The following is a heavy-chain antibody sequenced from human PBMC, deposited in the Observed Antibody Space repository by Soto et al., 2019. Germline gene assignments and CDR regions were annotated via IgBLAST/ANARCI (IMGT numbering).Heavy chain of an antibody. D-gene: IGHD1-26*01. CDR3: ATEGGSYYGDYYYGMDV. CDR1: GYTFTDYY. Sequence: EVQLVQSGAEVKKPGATVKISCKVSGYTFTDYYMHWVQQAPGKGLEWMGLVDPEDGETIYAEKFQRRVTITADTSTDTAYMELSSLRSEDTAVYYCATEGGSYYGDYYYGMDVWGQGTTVTVSS. J-gene: IGHJ6*02. V-gene: IGHV1-69-2*01. CDR2: VDPEDGET.